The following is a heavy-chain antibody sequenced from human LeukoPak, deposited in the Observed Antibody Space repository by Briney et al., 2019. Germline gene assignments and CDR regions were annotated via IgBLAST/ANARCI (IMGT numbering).Heavy chain of an antibody. CDR3: AKANRAGGFDY. CDR1: GFTFDDYA. V-gene: IGHV3-9*01. Sequence: LRLSCAASGFTFDDYAMHWVRQAPGKGLEWVSGISWNSGSIGYADSVKGRFTISRDNAKNSLYLQMNSLRAEDTALYYCAKANRAGGFDYWGQGTLVTVSS. J-gene: IGHJ4*02. CDR2: ISWNSGSI. D-gene: IGHD6-13*01.